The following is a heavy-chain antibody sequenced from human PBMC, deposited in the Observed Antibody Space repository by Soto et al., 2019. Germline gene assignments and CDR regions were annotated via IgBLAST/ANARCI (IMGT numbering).Heavy chain of an antibody. J-gene: IGHJ6*02. CDR2: ISYDGSNK. Sequence: PGGSLRLSCAASGFTFSSYGMHWVRQAPGKGLEWVAVISYDGSNKYYADSVKGRFTISRDNSKNTLYLQMNSLRAEDTAVYYCAKERADRLGYYYGMDVWGQGTKGTVSS. V-gene: IGHV3-30*18. CDR1: GFTFSSYG. CDR3: AKERADRLGYYYGMDV.